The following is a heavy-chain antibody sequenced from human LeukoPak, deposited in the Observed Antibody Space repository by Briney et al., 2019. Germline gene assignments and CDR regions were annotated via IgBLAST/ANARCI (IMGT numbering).Heavy chain of an antibody. CDR1: GFTFSSYA. CDR3: ARRTYGSGSYYSDYGMDV. V-gene: IGHV3-7*01. Sequence: GGSLRLSCAASGFTFSSYAMSWVRQAPGKGLEWVANIKQDGSEKYYVDSVKGRFTISRDNAKNSLYLQMNSLRAEDTAVYYCARRTYGSGSYYSDYGMDVWAKGPRSPSP. CDR2: IKQDGSEK. J-gene: IGHJ6*02. D-gene: IGHD3-10*01.